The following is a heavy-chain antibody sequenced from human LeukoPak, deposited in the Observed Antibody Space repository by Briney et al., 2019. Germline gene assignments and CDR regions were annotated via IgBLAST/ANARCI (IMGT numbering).Heavy chain of an antibody. CDR1: GVVFSTHS. CDR2: ISSCNRDI. D-gene: IGHD4-23*01. V-gene: IGHV3-21*01. Sequence: GGSLRLSCAASGVVFSTHSVNWVRQPPGKGLEWVSWISSCNRDIYYADSVRGRFTISKDEAKKSLYLQMNRLTAEDTAVYYGGRDADGGNSWFDSWGQGTLVTVSS. CDR3: GRDADGGNSWFDS. J-gene: IGHJ5*01.